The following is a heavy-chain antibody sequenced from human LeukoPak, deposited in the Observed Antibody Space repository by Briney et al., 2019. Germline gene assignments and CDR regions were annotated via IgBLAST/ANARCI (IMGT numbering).Heavy chain of an antibody. CDR1: GYTLTSYA. Sequence: ASVKVSCKASGYTLTSYAMNWVRQAPGQGLEWMGWINTNTGNPTYAQGFTGRFVFSLDTSVSTAYLQISSLKAEDTTVYYCARHYYDSSGYYLDLDFDYWGQGTLVTVSS. CDR3: ARHYYDSSGYYLDLDFDY. CDR2: INTNTGNP. D-gene: IGHD3-22*01. V-gene: IGHV7-4-1*02. J-gene: IGHJ4*02.